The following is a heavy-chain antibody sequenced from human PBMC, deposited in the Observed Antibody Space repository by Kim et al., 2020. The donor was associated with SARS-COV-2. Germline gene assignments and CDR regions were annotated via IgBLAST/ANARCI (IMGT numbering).Heavy chain of an antibody. CDR1: GFTFTSAW. J-gene: IGHJ4*02. Sequence: GGSLRLSCAASGFTFTSAWMSWVRQAPGKGLEWVALSKSKADGGTTDSAAPVKGRFTVSRDDSKNTLYLQMNSLKTEDTAVYYCATSTLQSCSDGVCRPFEYWGLGTLVIVSS. D-gene: IGHD2-8*01. CDR2: SKSKADGGTT. CDR3: ATSTLQSCSDGVCRPFEY. V-gene: IGHV3-15*01.